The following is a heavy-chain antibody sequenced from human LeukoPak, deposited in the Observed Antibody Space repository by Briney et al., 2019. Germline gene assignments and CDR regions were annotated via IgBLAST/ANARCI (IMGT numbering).Heavy chain of an antibody. CDR1: GGSISSYY. CDR2: IYYSGST. J-gene: IGHJ4*02. Sequence: PSETLSLTCTVSGGSISSYYWSWIRQPPGKGLEWIGYIYYSGSTNYNPSLKSRVTISVDTSKNQFSLKLSSVTAADTAVYYCARVMASSGYDYWGQGTLVTVSS. D-gene: IGHD5-12*01. V-gene: IGHV4-59*12. CDR3: ARVMASSGYDY.